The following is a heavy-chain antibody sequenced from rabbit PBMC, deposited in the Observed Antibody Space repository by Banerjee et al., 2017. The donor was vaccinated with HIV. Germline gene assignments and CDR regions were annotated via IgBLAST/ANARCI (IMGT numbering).Heavy chain of an antibody. V-gene: IGHV1S45*01. J-gene: IGHJ4*01. CDR2: IYAGSTGTI. CDR3: ARNFDL. Sequence: QEQLEESGGDLVKPGAYLTLTCTASGFSFSSAHWIYWVRQAPGKGLEWIGTIYAGSTGTIDYASWAKGRFTISKTSSTTVTLQMTSLTAADTATYFCARNFDLWGQGPLVTVS. CDR1: GFSFSSAHW.